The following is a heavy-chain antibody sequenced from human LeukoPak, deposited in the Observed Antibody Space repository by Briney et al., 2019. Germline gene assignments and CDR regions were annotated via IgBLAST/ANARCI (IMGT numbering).Heavy chain of an antibody. J-gene: IGHJ4*02. V-gene: IGHV1-24*01. CDR2: FDPEDGET. D-gene: IGHD6-19*01. CDR1: GYTLTELS. CDR3: ATSASSGWYVLNY. Sequence: ASVKVSCKVSGYTLTELSMHWVRQAPGKGPEGMGGFDPEDGETIYAQKFQGRVTMTEDTSTDTAYMELSSLRSEDTAVYYCATSASSGWYVLNYWGQGTLVTVSS.